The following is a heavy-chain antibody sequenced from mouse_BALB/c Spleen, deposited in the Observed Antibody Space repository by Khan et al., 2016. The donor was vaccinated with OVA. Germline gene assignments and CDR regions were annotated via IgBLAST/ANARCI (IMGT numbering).Heavy chain of an antibody. V-gene: IGHV1-5*01. Sequence: EVQLQQSGTVLARPGASVKMSCKASGYSFTSYLIHWVKQRPGQGLEWIGGFYPGNGDTTYNQKFKDKAKMTAETSANTANMELSSLTNEDSAVYYWARGGYSSFAYWGQGTLVTVSA. CDR2: FYPGNGDT. CDR3: ARGGYSSFAY. D-gene: IGHD1-3*01. J-gene: IGHJ3*01. CDR1: GYSFTSYL.